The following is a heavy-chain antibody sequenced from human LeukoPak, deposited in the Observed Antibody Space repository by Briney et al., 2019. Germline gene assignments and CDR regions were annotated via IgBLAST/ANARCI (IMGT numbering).Heavy chain of an antibody. J-gene: IGHJ4*02. CDR1: GFTFSYYG. Sequence: PGRSLRLSCAASGFTFSYYGMHWVRQAPGKGLERVAVIWDDGNNKYYADSVKGRFTISRDNSENTLYLQMNSLRAEDTAVYYCARDGDWAFDYWGQGTLVTVSS. D-gene: IGHD2-21*02. V-gene: IGHV3-33*01. CDR2: IWDDGNNK. CDR3: ARDGDWAFDY.